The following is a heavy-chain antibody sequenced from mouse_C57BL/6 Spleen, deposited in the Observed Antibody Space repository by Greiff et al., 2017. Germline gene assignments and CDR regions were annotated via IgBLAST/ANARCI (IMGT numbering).Heavy chain of an antibody. Sequence: VQLHQSGAELVKPGASVKLSCTASGFNIKDYYMHWVKQRTEQGLEWIGRIDPEDGEPKYAPKFQGKATITADTSSNTAYLQLSSLTSEDTAVYYGARAYGSSPDWFAYWGKGTLVTVSA. V-gene: IGHV14-2*01. CDR2: IDPEDGEP. D-gene: IGHD1-1*01. CDR3: ARAYGSSPDWFAY. J-gene: IGHJ3*01. CDR1: GFNIKDYY.